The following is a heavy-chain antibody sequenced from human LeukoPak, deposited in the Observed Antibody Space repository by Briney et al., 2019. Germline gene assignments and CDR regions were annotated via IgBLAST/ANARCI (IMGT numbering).Heavy chain of an antibody. J-gene: IGHJ5*02. V-gene: IGHV3-30-3*01. CDR2: ISFDGNNK. CDR1: GFTFRSYA. Sequence: GKSLRLSCAASGFTFRSYAMQWVRLAPGKGLEWVAVISFDGNNKYQADSVQGRFTISRDNSKNTLYLQMNSLRAEDTAVYYCAKEAPPPYGGGWFDPWGQGTLVTVSS. D-gene: IGHD4-17*01. CDR3: AKEAPPPYGGGWFDP.